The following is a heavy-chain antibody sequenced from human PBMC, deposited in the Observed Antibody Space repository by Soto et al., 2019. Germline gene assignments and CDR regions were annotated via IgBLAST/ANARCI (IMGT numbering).Heavy chain of an antibody. CDR3: AKGRGGSGSLTPLVDF. J-gene: IGHJ4*02. Sequence: EVQLLESGGGLVQPGGSLRLSCAASGFTFNNYAMTWVRQAQGKGLEWVSAISGGGDTTSYADSVKGRFTVSRDGSKNTLYLQMSSLRAEDTALYYCAKGRGGSGSLTPLVDFCGEGTLVTVSS. CDR1: GFTFNNYA. D-gene: IGHD3-10*01. V-gene: IGHV3-23*01. CDR2: ISGGGDTT.